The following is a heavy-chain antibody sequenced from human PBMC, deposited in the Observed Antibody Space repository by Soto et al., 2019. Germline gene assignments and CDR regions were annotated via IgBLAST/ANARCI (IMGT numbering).Heavy chain of an antibody. CDR3: ARDLLSSSWNPCYYYYGMDV. CDR1: GYTFTSYG. V-gene: IGHV1-18*04. D-gene: IGHD6-13*01. Sequence: VASVKVSCKASGYTFTSYGISWVRQAPGQGLEWMGWISAYNGNTNYAQKLQGRVTMTTDTSTSTAYMELRSLRSDDTAVYYCARDLLSSSWNPCYYYYGMDVWGQGTTVTVSS. J-gene: IGHJ6*02. CDR2: ISAYNGNT.